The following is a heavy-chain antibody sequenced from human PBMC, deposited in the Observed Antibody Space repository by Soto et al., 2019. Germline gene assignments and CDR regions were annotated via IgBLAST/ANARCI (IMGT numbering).Heavy chain of an antibody. V-gene: IGHV3-23*01. Sequence: EVQLLESGGGLVQPGGSLSLSCAASGFTFSSYAMSWVRRAPGKGLEWVLAISGSGTITYYADSVKGRLTISRDNSKSTLYLQMNSLRAEDTAVYYCATGYCSSITCYNFDYWDQGTLVNVAS. J-gene: IGHJ4*02. CDR2: ISGSGTIT. CDR3: ATGYCSSITCYNFDY. CDR1: GFTFSSYA. D-gene: IGHD2-2*03.